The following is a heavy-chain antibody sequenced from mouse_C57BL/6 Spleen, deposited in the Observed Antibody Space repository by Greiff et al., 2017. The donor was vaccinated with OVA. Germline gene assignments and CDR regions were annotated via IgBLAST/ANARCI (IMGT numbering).Heavy chain of an antibody. Sequence: DVKLVESGGGLVQPKGSLKLSCAASGFSFNTYAMNWVRQAPGKGLEWVARIRSKSNNYATYYADSVKDRFTISRDDSESMLYLQMNNLKTEDTAMYYCVRQGDYDAYYYAMDYWGQGTSVTVSS. CDR2: IRSKSNNYAT. J-gene: IGHJ4*01. CDR3: VRQGDYDAYYYAMDY. V-gene: IGHV10-1*01. D-gene: IGHD2-4*01. CDR1: GFSFNTYA.